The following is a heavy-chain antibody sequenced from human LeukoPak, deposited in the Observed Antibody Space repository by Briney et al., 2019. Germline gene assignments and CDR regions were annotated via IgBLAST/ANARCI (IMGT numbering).Heavy chain of an antibody. V-gene: IGHV4-59*01. CDR1: GGSISSYY. D-gene: IGHD3-10*01. CDR3: ARELNLGGGEAGAFDI. Sequence: SETLSLTCTVSGGSISSYYWSWIRQPPGKGLEWIGYIYYTGSTNYNPSLKSRVTISVDTSKNQFSLKLSSVTAADTAVYYCARELNLGGGEAGAFDIWGQGTMVTVS. J-gene: IGHJ3*02. CDR2: IYYTGST.